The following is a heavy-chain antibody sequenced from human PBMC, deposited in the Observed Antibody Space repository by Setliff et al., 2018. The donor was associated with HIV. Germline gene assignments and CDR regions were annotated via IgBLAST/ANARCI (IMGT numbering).Heavy chain of an antibody. CDR2: ISDDGTIK. D-gene: IGHD3-3*02. CDR3: ARRPGFISTGGWFDP. V-gene: IGHV3-30-3*01. CDR1: GFSFSSLA. J-gene: IGHJ5*02. Sequence: PGGSLRLSCAASGFSFSSLAMHWVRQAPGKGLEWVAAISDDGTIKNYADSVKGRFTISRDSSTDTVYVQMNSLRVEDTAVYYCARRPGFISTGGWFDPWGQGTLVTVSS.